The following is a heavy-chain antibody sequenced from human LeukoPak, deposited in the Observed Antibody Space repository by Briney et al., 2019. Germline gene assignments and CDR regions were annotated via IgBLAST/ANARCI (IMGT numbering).Heavy chain of an antibody. CDR3: VRGIIGDYV. Sequence: GGSLRLSCAASGFTFSSYEMNWVRQAPGKGLEWVSYISSSGSTIYCADSVKGRFTISRDNAKNSLYLQMNSLRAEDTAVYYCVRGIIGDYVWGQGTLVTVSS. CDR1: GFTFSSYE. V-gene: IGHV3-48*03. D-gene: IGHD4-17*01. CDR2: ISSSGSTI. J-gene: IGHJ4*02.